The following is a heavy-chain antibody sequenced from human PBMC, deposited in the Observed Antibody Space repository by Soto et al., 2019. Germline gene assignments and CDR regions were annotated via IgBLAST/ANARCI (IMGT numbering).Heavy chain of an antibody. CDR1: GFTFSSYA. CDR2: ISGSGGST. Sequence: EVQLLESGGGLVQPGGSLRLSCAASGFTFSSYAMSWVRQAPGKGLEWVSAISGSGGSTYYADSVKGRFTISRDNSKNTLDLQMNSLRAEDTAVYYCAKGYGLGEGEYYYYYYGMDVWGQGTTVTVSS. J-gene: IGHJ6*02. D-gene: IGHD3-10*01. CDR3: AKGYGLGEGEYYYYYYGMDV. V-gene: IGHV3-23*01.